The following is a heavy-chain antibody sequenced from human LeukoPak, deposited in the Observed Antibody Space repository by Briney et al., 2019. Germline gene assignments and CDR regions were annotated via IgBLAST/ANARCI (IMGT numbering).Heavy chain of an antibody. CDR1: GYSFTSSW. V-gene: IGHV5-51*01. Sequence: GESLKISCKASGYSFTSSWIGWVRQMPGKGLEWMGIIDPSDSETRYTPSFQGQVTISVDKSLTTADLQWNSLKASDTAMYYCARQTAMGRSGDYWGQGTLVTVSS. D-gene: IGHD5-18*01. J-gene: IGHJ4*02. CDR2: IDPSDSET. CDR3: ARQTAMGRSGDY.